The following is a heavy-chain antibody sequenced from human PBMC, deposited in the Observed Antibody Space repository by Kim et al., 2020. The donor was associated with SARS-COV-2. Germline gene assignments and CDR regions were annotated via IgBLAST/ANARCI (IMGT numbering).Heavy chain of an antibody. CDR2: LSGGSNVI. Sequence: GGSLRLSCAASGFSFGHFAMSWVRQAPGKGLEWVATLSGGSNVIEYADSVKGRFTISRDSLKNSLYLHMKSLRVEDAAIYYCAKAHDDFFWGGFNFDSWGLGTLVTVSS. CDR3: AKAHDDFFWGGFNFDS. V-gene: IGHV3-23*01. J-gene: IGHJ4*02. CDR1: GFSFGHFA. D-gene: IGHD3-16*01.